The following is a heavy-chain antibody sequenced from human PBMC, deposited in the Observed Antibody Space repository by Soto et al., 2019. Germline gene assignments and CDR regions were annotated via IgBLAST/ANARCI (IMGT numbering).Heavy chain of an antibody. V-gene: IGHV1-46*01. D-gene: IGHD4-17*01. CDR3: ARGPTVVMGSRYFDL. J-gene: IGHJ2*01. CDR2: INPSGGST. CDR1: GYTFTSYY. Sequence: QVQLVQSGAEVKKPGASVKVSCKASGYTFTSYYMHWVRQAPGQGLEWMGIINPSGGSTSYAQKFQGRVTMTRDTSTSTVYMELSSLISEDTAVYYCARGPTVVMGSRYFDLWGRGTLVTVSS.